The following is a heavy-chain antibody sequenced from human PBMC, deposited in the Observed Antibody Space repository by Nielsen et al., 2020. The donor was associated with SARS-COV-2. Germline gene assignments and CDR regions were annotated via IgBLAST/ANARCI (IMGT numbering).Heavy chain of an antibody. CDR3: ARSTPYGTTWYGALDS. J-gene: IGHJ4*02. D-gene: IGHD6-13*01. CDR2: ISTSGSTI. Sequence: GGSLRLSCAASGFTFSSYEMNWVRQAPGKGLEWVSYISTSGSTIYYSDSVKGRFTTSTDTSRTTLYLQMTSLRAEDTAIYYCARSTPYGTTWYGALDSWGQGTLVSVSS. V-gene: IGHV3-48*03. CDR1: GFTFSSYE.